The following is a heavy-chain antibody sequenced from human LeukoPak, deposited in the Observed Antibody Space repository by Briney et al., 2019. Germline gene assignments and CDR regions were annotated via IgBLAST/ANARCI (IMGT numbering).Heavy chain of an antibody. J-gene: IGHJ5*02. D-gene: IGHD3-10*01. V-gene: IGHV4-34*01. CDR1: GGSFSGYY. Sequence: SETLSLTCAVYGGSFSGYYWSWIRQPPGKGLEWIGEINHSGSTNYNPSLKSRVTISVDTSKYQFSLKLSSVTAADTAVYYCARGSPRGYGSGSYVRSWFDPWGQGTLVTVSS. CDR2: INHSGST. CDR3: ARGSPRGYGSGSYVRSWFDP.